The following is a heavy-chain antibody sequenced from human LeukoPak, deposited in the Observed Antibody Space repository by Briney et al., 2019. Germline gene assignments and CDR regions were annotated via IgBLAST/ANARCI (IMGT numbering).Heavy chain of an antibody. V-gene: IGHV4-31*03. J-gene: IGHJ6*02. CDR3: ARTQGENYYYYGMDV. CDR2: IYYSGST. CDR1: GGSISSGGYY. Sequence: SETLSLNCTVSGGSISSGGYYWSWIRKHPGKGLEWLGYIYYSGSTYYNTSLKSRVTISVDTSKNQFSLKLSAVTAADTAVYYCARTQGENYYYYGMDVWGQGTTVTVSS.